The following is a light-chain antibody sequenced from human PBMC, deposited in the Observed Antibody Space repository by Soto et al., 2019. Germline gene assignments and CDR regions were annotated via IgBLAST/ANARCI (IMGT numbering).Light chain of an antibody. J-gene: IGKJ1*01. CDR2: KAP. CDR1: QSISVW. Sequence: DIQMTQSPSTLSASVGDRVTITCGASQSISVWLAWYQQKPGKSPNLLIHKAPRLQSGVPSRFSGSGSGTEFTLTISGLQPDDFATYYCQQYNSYSVTFGQGTKVDIK. V-gene: IGKV1-5*03. CDR3: QQYNSYSVT.